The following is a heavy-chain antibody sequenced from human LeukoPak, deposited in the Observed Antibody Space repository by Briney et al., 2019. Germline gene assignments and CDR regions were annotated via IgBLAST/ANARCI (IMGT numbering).Heavy chain of an antibody. CDR2: IWYDGSIQ. CDR3: ARAGYCSGGSCYGSDY. D-gene: IGHD2-15*01. CDR1: GFTFRSYG. V-gene: IGHV3-33*01. Sequence: LAGGSLRRSCAASGFTFRSYGMHWVRRAPGKGLEWVAAIWYDGSIQYYADSVKGRFTISRDNSKNTLYLQMDSLRAEDTAVYYCARAGYCSGGSCYGSDYWGQGTLVSVSS. J-gene: IGHJ4*02.